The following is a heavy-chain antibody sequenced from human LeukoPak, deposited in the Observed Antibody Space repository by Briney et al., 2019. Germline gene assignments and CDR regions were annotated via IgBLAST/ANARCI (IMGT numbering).Heavy chain of an antibody. CDR3: ARVWIAAPVESSHDY. CDR2: ISVYNGNT. Sequence: ASVKVSCKASGYTFTSYDFSWVRQAPGQGLEWMGWISVYNGNTNYAQKLQGRVTMTTDTSTSTAYMELRSLRSDDTAVYYCARVWIAAPVESSHDYWGQGTLVTVSS. D-gene: IGHD6-13*01. V-gene: IGHV1-18*01. CDR1: GYTFTSYD. J-gene: IGHJ4*02.